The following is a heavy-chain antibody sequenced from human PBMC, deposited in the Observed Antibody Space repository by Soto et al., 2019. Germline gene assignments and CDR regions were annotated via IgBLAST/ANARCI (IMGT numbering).Heavy chain of an antibody. J-gene: IGHJ4*02. V-gene: IGHV4-31*02. CDR2: IYYSGRT. CDR3: ARFAKEENPKVGTWYYFDY. Sequence: WIWIRQHPGKGLEWIGNIYYSGRTYYNPSLKSRVTMSVDTSKNQFSLNLISVTAADTAVYYCARFAKEENPKVGTWYYFDYWGQGTRVTVSS. D-gene: IGHD6-13*01.